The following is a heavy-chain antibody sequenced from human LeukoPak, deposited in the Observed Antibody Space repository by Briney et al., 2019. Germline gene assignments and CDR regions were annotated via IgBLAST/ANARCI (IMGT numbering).Heavy chain of an antibody. CDR2: IIGGDVIS. CDR3: AKWGDYDILTGFSDPDY. Sequence: GGSLRLSCVASGFTFTNDAMSGVRQAPGKGREWVSAIIGGDVISYYADSAKGRFTISRDNSKNTLYLQVNSLRAEDTAVYYCAKWGDYDILTGFSDPDYWGQGTLVTVSS. CDR1: GFTFTNDA. J-gene: IGHJ4*02. D-gene: IGHD3-9*01. V-gene: IGHV3-23*01.